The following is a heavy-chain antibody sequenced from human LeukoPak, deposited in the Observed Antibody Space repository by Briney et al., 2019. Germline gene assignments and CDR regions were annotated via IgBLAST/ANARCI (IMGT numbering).Heavy chain of an antibody. CDR2: ITSERYGVTI. CDR1: GFTFADYA. Sequence: GGSLRLSCAPSGFTFADYAMTWFRQPPGKGLEWVGFITSERYGVTIGYAASVKGRFTISRDDSKSIAYLQMDSLTTEDTGVYYCARGHTLVQHWGQGTLVTVSS. CDR3: ARGHTLVQH. D-gene: IGHD4/OR15-4a*01. V-gene: IGHV3-49*03. J-gene: IGHJ4*02.